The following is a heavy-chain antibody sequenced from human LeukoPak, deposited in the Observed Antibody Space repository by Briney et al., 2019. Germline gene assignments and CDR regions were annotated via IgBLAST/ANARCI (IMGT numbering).Heavy chain of an antibody. D-gene: IGHD4-11*01. CDR1: GYSITSGSY. J-gene: IGHJ3*02. CDR3: ARFADTNYDAFDI. V-gene: IGHV4-38-2*02. Sequence: SDTLSLTCTVSGYSITSGSYWGWIRQPPGKGLEWIANVYRRGTTYYNPSLKSRLTISVDTSKNHFSLRLSSLSAADTAIYYCARFADTNYDAFDIWGQGTLVTVSS. CDR2: VYRRGTT.